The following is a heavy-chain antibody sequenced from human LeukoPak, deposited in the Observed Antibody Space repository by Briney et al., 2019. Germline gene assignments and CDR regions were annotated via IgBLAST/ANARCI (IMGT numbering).Heavy chain of an antibody. CDR1: GFTFSDYY. J-gene: IGHJ6*03. Sequence: GGSLRLSCAASGFTFSDYYMSWIRQAPGKGLEWVSYISSSGSTIYYADSVKGRFTISRDNAKNSLYLQTNSLRAEDTAVYYCARGRRITGTTYRYYYYYMDVWGKGTTVTVSS. CDR3: ARGRRITGTTYRYYYYYMDV. CDR2: ISSSGSTI. V-gene: IGHV3-11*01. D-gene: IGHD1-7*01.